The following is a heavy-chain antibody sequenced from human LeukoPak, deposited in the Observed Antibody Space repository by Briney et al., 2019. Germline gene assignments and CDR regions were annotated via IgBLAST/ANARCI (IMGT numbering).Heavy chain of an antibody. J-gene: IGHJ3*02. CDR1: GYTFTGYY. CDR2: INPNSGGT. D-gene: IGHD2/OR15-2a*01. V-gene: IGHV1-2*02. Sequence: ASVKVSGKASGYTFTGYYMHWVRQAPGQGLEWMGWINPNSGGTNFAQKFQGRVTMTRDTSISTAYMELSRLRSDDTAVYYCARETNLLPDAFDIWGQGTMVTVSS. CDR3: ARETNLLPDAFDI.